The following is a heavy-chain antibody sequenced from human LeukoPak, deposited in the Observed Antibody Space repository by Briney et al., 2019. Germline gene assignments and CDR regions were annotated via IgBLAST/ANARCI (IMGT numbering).Heavy chain of an antibody. CDR1: GFTFSSYE. CDR3: ARDKIDQVGATQWFDP. V-gene: IGHV3-48*03. Sequence: GGSLRLSCAASGFTFSSYEMNWVRQAPGKGLEWVSYISSSGSTIYYADSVKGRFTISRDNAKNSLYLQMNSLRAEDTAVYYCARDKIDQVGATQWFDPWGQGTLVTVSS. D-gene: IGHD1-26*01. CDR2: ISSSGSTI. J-gene: IGHJ5*02.